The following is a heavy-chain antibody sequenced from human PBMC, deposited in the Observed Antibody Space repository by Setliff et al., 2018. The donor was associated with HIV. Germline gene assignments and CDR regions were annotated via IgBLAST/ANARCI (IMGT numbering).Heavy chain of an antibody. Sequence: ASVKVSCKASGYTFTTYVVHWVRQAPGQRLEWMGWINVGSGNTKYSQKFQGGVTITRDTSASTAYMELSSLRSEDTAVYYCAGDLGSSSSGGINYWGQGTLVTVSS. CDR1: GYTFTTYV. CDR2: INVGSGNT. D-gene: IGHD6-6*01. V-gene: IGHV1-3*01. CDR3: AGDLGSSSSGGINY. J-gene: IGHJ4*02.